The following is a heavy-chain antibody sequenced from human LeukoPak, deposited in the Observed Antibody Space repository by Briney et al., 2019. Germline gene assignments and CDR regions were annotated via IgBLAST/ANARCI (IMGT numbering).Heavy chain of an antibody. CDR3: ARDSRYYYDSSGYYQHDWFDP. CDR1: GGTFSSYA. CDR2: IIPIFGTA. V-gene: IGHV1-69*01. D-gene: IGHD3-22*01. Sequence: ASVKVSCKASGGTFSSYAISWVRQVPGQGLEWMGGIIPIFGTANYAQKFQGRVTITADESTSTAYMELSSLRSEDTAVYYCARDSRYYYDSSGYYQHDWFDPWGQGTLVTVSS. J-gene: IGHJ5*02.